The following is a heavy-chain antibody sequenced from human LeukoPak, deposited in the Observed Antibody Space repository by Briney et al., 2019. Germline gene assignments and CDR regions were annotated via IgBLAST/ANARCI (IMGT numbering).Heavy chain of an antibody. J-gene: IGHJ5*02. D-gene: IGHD6-13*01. CDR3: ARGVGHYSRQNWFDP. CDR2: ITAYNGNT. Sequence: ASVKVSCKASGYTFTNYGISWVRQAPGQGLEWMGWITAYNGNTNYAQKLQGRVTMTTDTSTNTAYMELRSLRSDDTAVYYCARGVGHYSRQNWFDPWGQGTLVTV. V-gene: IGHV1-18*01. CDR1: GYTFTNYG.